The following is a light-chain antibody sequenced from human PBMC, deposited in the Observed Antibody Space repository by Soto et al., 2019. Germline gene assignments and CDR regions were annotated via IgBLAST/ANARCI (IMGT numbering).Light chain of an antibody. Sequence: QSVLTQPPSVSGAPGQRVTISCTGRSSHIGAGYDVHWYQHLPGTAPKLLVYGNNNRPSGVPDRFSGSKSGTSASLAIIGLQVDDEADYYCQSYDSSLSGPVFGGGTKLTVL. CDR1: SSHIGAGYD. CDR3: QSYDSSLSGPV. J-gene: IGLJ2*01. V-gene: IGLV1-40*01. CDR2: GNN.